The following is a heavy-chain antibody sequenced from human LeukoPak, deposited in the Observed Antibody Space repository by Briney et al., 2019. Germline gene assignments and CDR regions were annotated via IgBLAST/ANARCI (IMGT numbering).Heavy chain of an antibody. CDR3: ATDPPSSGYYTGFDY. Sequence: ASVKVSCKVSGYTLTDLSMNWVRQAPGKGLEWMGGFDPEDGETIYAQKFQGRVSMIEDTSTDTAYMELSSLRSEDTAVYYCATDPPSSGYYTGFDYWGQGTLVTVSS. J-gene: IGHJ4*02. CDR2: FDPEDGET. D-gene: IGHD3-22*01. V-gene: IGHV1-24*01. CDR1: GYTLTDLS.